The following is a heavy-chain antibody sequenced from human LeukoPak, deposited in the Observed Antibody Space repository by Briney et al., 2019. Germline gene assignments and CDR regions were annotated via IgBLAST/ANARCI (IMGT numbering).Heavy chain of an antibody. CDR2: ISGSGGST. CDR3: AKDLFSVDYDFWSGYYTRGFDY. J-gene: IGHJ4*02. V-gene: IGHV3-23*01. D-gene: IGHD3-3*01. Sequence: GGSLRLPCAASGFTFSSYAMSWVRQAPGKGLEWVSAISGSGGSTYCADSVKGRFTISRDNSTNTLYLQMNSLRAEDTAVYYCAKDLFSVDYDFWSGYYTRGFDYWGQGILVTVSS. CDR1: GFTFSSYA.